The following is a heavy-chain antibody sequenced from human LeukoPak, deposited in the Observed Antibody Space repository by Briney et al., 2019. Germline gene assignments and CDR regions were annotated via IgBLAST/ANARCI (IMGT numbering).Heavy chain of an antibody. Sequence: SVKVSCKASGGTFSSYAISWVRQAPGQGLEWMGGIIPIFGTANYAQKFQGRVTITTDESTSTAYMELSSLRPEDTAVYYCATEREGWGSYRPYYFDYWGQGTLVTVSS. J-gene: IGHJ4*02. V-gene: IGHV1-69*05. CDR1: GGTFSSYA. CDR3: ATEREGWGSYRPYYFDY. D-gene: IGHD3-16*02. CDR2: IIPIFGTA.